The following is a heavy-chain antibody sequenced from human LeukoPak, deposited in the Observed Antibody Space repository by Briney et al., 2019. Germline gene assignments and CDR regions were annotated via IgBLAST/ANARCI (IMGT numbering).Heavy chain of an antibody. J-gene: IGHJ4*02. CDR2: LGETGDHT. Sequence: GGSLRLSCAASGFTFTSYAMSWVRQAPGKGLEWVSALGETGDHTYYPDSVKGRFTISRDNSMNTVYLQMNSLGAEDAAVYYCTTLVFDRSGYPYFDYWGQGTLVTVSS. CDR3: TTLVFDRSGYPYFDY. D-gene: IGHD5-12*01. V-gene: IGHV3-23*01. CDR1: GFTFTSYA.